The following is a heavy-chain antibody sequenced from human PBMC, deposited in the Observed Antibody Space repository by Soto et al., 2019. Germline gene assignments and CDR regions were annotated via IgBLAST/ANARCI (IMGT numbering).Heavy chain of an antibody. CDR3: ARESVFTTSASYWFFDF. J-gene: IGHJ2*01. D-gene: IGHD3-22*01. V-gene: IGHV3-23*01. CDR1: GFTFANYA. CDR2: IRASGEDT. Sequence: EVQLSESGGALIQRGGSLRLSCAASGFTFANYAMSWVRQAPGKGREWVSTIRASGEDTFYADSVKGRFSISRDNSKNTLSLEMNSLRAEDTARYYCARESVFTTSASYWFFDFWGRGTLVTVSS.